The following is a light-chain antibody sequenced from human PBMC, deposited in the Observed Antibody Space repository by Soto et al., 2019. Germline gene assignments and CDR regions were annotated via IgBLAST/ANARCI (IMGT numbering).Light chain of an antibody. CDR2: GAS. Sequence: EIVMTQSPVTLSVSPGERATLSCRASQSVSSNLAWYQQKPGQAPSLLIYGASTRATGIPARFSGSGSGTEFTLTISSLQSEDFAIYYCQQYDNWPPITFGQGTRLEIK. V-gene: IGKV3-15*01. CDR1: QSVSSN. J-gene: IGKJ5*01. CDR3: QQYDNWPPIT.